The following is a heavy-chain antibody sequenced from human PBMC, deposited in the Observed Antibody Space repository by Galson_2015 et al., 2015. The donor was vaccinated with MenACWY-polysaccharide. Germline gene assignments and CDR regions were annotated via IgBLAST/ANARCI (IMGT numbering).Heavy chain of an antibody. J-gene: IGHJ2*01. D-gene: IGHD3-22*01. CDR3: ARDDRSLQDRSGYQDAFDI. V-gene: IGHV3-48*02. CDR1: GFTFSSYS. Sequence: SLRLSCAASGFTFSSYSMNWVRQAPGKGLDWVSYISTTSSTIAYADSVKGRFTISRDNAKNALYLQMNSLRDEDTAVYYCARDDRSLQDRSGYQDAFDIWGRGTLVTASS. CDR2: ISTTSSTI.